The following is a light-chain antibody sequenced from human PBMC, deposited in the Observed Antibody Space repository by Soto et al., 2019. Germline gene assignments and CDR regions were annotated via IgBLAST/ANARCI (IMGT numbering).Light chain of an antibody. CDR2: GTS. CDR3: QSYDFTLGAFWV. V-gene: IGLV1-40*01. J-gene: IGLJ3*02. Sequence: QSLLTQPPSVSGAPGQRVTISCTGGASNIGANYDVHWYQQLPGTAPKLLIYGTSNRPSGVPDRFSGSKSGTSASLAITGLQAEDEAHYFCQSYDFTLGAFWVFGGGTKVTVL. CDR1: ASNIGANYD.